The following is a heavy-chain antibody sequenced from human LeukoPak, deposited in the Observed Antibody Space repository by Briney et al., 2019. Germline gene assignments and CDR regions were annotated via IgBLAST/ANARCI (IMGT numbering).Heavy chain of an antibody. J-gene: IGHJ4*02. Sequence: ASVKVSCKASGYTFTGYYIRWVRQAPGQGLEWMGWMNPKSGGTNYAQKFEARVTMNRDTSISTAYMELSRLRFDDTAVYYCARSPDILTGEKFDYWGQGTLVTVSS. V-gene: IGHV1-2*02. CDR1: GYTFTGYY. CDR3: ARSPDILTGEKFDY. CDR2: MNPKSGGT. D-gene: IGHD3-9*01.